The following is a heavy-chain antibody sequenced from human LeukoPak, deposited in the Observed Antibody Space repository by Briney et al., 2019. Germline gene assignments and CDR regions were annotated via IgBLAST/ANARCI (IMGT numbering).Heavy chain of an antibody. CDR2: FDPEDGET. V-gene: IGHV1-24*01. CDR1: GHTPTELS. D-gene: IGHD6-13*01. J-gene: IGHJ4*02. CDR3: ATDRMWYSSSWYYFDY. Sequence: ASVKVSCKVSGHTPTELSMHWVRQAPGKGLEWMGGFDPEDGETIYAQKFQGRVTMTEDTSTDTAYMELSSLRSEDTAVYYCATDRMWYSSSWYYFDYWGQGTLVTVSS.